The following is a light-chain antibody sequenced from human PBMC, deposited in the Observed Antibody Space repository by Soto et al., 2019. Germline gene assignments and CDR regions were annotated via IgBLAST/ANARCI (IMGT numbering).Light chain of an antibody. CDR1: QSVSSY. J-gene: IGKJ2*01. Sequence: EIVLTQSPATLSLSPGERATLSCRASQSVSSYLAWYQQKPGQAPRLLIYDASNRATGIPARFSGSGSGKDFPLTISSLEPEDVAVYYCQQRSNWPYTFGQGTKLEIK. V-gene: IGKV3-11*01. CDR2: DAS. CDR3: QQRSNWPYT.